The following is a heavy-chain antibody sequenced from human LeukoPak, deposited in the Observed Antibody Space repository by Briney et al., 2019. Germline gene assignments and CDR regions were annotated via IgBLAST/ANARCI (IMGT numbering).Heavy chain of an antibody. V-gene: IGHV4-30-4*01. D-gene: IGHD3-22*01. J-gene: IGHJ6*02. Sequence: SQTLSLTCTVSGGSISSGDYYWTWIRQPPGKGLEWIGYIYYSGSTHYNPSLKSRASISVDTAKNQFSLNLSSVTAADTAVYYCARDQNKYDSSGYYYYQYGMDVWGQGTTVTVSS. CDR3: ARDQNKYDSSGYYYYQYGMDV. CDR1: GGSISSGDYY. CDR2: IYYSGST.